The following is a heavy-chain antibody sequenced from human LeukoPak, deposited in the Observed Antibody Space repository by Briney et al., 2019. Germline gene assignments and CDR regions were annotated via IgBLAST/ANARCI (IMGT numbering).Heavy chain of an antibody. CDR1: GGSISSYY. V-gene: IGHV4-59*08. Sequence: SETLSLTCTVSGGSISSYYWSWIRQPPGKGLEWIGYIYYSGSTNYNPSLKSRVTISVDTSKNQFSLKLSSVTAADTAVYYCATSLGYTTVTVNYSYGMDVWGQGTTVTVSS. J-gene: IGHJ6*02. CDR2: IYYSGST. CDR3: ATSLGYTTVTVNYSYGMDV. D-gene: IGHD4-17*01.